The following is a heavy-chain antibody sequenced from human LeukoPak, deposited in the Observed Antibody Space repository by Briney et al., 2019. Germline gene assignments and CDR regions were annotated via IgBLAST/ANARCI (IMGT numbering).Heavy chain of an antibody. D-gene: IGHD3-16*02. CDR3: ARWRGLVSSPFDY. V-gene: IGHV4-34*01. J-gene: IGHJ4*02. Sequence: PSETLSLTCAVYGGSFSGYYWSWIRQPPGKGLEWIGEINHSGSTNYNPSLKSRVTISVDTSKNQFSLKLSSVTAADTAVYYCARWRGLVSSPFDYWGQGTLVTVSS. CDR2: INHSGST. CDR1: GGSFSGYY.